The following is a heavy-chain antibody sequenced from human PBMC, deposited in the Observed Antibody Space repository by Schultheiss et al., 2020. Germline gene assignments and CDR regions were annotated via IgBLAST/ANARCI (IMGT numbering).Heavy chain of an antibody. CDR3: AREMDPPILSQHSSSWYAFYYYYYGMDV. Sequence: GESLKISCAAAGFTFSSYSMNWVRQAPGKGLEWVSSISSSSSYIYYADSVKGRFTISRDNAKNSLYLQMNSLRAEDTAVYYCAREMDPPILSQHSSSWYAFYYYYYGMDVWGQGTTVTVSS. D-gene: IGHD6-13*01. CDR2: ISSSSSYI. CDR1: GFTFSSYS. V-gene: IGHV3-21*01. J-gene: IGHJ6*02.